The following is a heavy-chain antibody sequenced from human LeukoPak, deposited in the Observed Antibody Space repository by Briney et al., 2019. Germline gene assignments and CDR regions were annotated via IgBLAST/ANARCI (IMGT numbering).Heavy chain of an antibody. J-gene: IGHJ3*02. CDR1: ASTFSNYW. CDR3: SWDHTGKEDI. CDR2: NPDGSGT. D-gene: IGHD1-26*01. Sequence: PGGSLRLSCTASASTFSNYWMHWVRQAPGKGLVWVSRNPDGSGTNYADSVAGRFTISRDNAKNTLYLQMNSLRADDTAVYNCSWDHTGKEDIWGQGTMVTVSS. V-gene: IGHV3-74*01.